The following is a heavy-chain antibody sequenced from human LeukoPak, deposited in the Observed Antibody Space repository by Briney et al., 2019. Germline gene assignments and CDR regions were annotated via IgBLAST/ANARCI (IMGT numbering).Heavy chain of an antibody. CDR2: INPNSGGT. J-gene: IGHJ4*02. V-gene: IGHV1-2*02. CDR3: ARGAKAGGIKSIRDGYRIDY. D-gene: IGHD5-24*01. Sequence: ASVKVSCKASGYTFTGYYMHWVRQAPGQGLEWMGWINPNSGGTNYAQKFQGRVTMTRDTSISTAYMELSRLRSDDTAVYYCARGAKAGGIKSIRDGYRIDYWGQGTLVTVSS. CDR1: GYTFTGYY.